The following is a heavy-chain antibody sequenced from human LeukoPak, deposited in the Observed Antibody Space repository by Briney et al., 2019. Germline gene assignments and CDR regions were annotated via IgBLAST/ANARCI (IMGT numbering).Heavy chain of an antibody. CDR2: ISAYNGNT. CDR3: ARDLRCSSTSCYMAPRYYYYMDV. V-gene: IGHV1-18*01. CDR1: GYTFTSYG. D-gene: IGHD2-2*02. J-gene: IGHJ6*03. Sequence: ASVKVSCKASGYTFTSYGISWVRQAPGQGLEWMGWISAYNGNTNYAQKLQGRVTMTTDTSTSTAYMELRSLRSDDTAVYYCARDLRCSSTSCYMAPRYYYYMDVWGKGTTVTVSS.